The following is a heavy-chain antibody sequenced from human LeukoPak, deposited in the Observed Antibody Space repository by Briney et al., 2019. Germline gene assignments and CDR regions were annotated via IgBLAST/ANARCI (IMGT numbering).Heavy chain of an antibody. CDR3: ARTRYYYNSRSYGAPYYFDY. CDR2: IYYSGST. Sequence: SETLSLTCTVSGGSISSSSYYWGWIRQPPGKGLEWIGSIYYSGSTYYNPSLKSRVTISVDTSKNQFSLKLSSVTAADTAVYYYARTRYYYNSRSYGAPYYFDYWGQGTLVTVSS. V-gene: IGHV4-39*01. CDR1: GGSISSSSYY. J-gene: IGHJ4*02. D-gene: IGHD3-10*01.